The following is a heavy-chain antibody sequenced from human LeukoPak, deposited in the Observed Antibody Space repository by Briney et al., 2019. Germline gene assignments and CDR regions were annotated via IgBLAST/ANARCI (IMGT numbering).Heavy chain of an antibody. Sequence: ASVKVSCKASGYTFTGYYMHWVRQAPGQGLEWMGWINPNSGGTNYAQKFQGRVTMTRDTSISTAYMELSRLRSDDTAVYYCARSLGFSSSWYRPDYWGQGTLVTVSS. CDR3: ARSLGFSSSWYRPDY. CDR2: INPNSGGT. CDR1: GYTFTGYY. J-gene: IGHJ4*02. V-gene: IGHV1-2*02. D-gene: IGHD6-13*01.